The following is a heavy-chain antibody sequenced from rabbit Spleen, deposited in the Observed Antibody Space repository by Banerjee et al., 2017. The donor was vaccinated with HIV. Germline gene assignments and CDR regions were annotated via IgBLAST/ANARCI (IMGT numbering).Heavy chain of an antibody. CDR1: GFSFSSSDY. CDR2: INIVTGKS. J-gene: IGHJ4*01. Sequence: QSLEESGGDLVKPGASLTLTCTASGFSFSSSDYMCWVRQAPGKGLEWIACINIVTGKSVYASWAKGRFIMSRTSSTTVTLQMTSLTVADTATYFCARDAGSYDYIDVYFNLWGQGTLVTVS. V-gene: IGHV1S40*01. D-gene: IGHD8-1*01. CDR3: ARDAGSYDYIDVYFNL.